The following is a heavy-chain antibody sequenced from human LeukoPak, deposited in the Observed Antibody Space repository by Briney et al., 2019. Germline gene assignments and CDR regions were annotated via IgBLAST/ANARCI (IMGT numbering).Heavy chain of an antibody. CDR1: GGSFSGYY. J-gene: IGHJ6*02. CDR3: ARDYYDSSGYYYYYYYAMDV. CDR2: IYTSGST. Sequence: SETLSLTCAVYGGSFSGYYWSWIRQPAGKGLEWIGRIYTSGSTNYNPSLKSRVTMSVDTSKNQFSPKLSSLTAADTAVYYCARDYYDSSGYYYYYYYAMDVWGQGTSVTVSS. D-gene: IGHD3-22*01. V-gene: IGHV4-59*10.